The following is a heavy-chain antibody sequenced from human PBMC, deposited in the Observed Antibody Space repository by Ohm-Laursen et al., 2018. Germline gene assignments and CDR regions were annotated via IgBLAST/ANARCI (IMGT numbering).Heavy chain of an antibody. CDR3: ARDPVRGLTDY. D-gene: IGHD3-16*01. J-gene: IGHJ4*02. CDR1: GFTFSGYG. Sequence: LSLTCAASGFTFSGYGMHWVRQAPGKGLEWVAIIWFDGSKTYYADSVKGRFMISRDNSKNTLYLQMNSLRAEDTAVYHCARDPVRGLTDYWGQGTLVTVSS. CDR2: IWFDGSKT. V-gene: IGHV3-33*01.